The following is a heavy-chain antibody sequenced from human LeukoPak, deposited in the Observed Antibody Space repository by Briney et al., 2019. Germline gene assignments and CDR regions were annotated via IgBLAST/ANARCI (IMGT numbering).Heavy chain of an antibody. Sequence: SSVKVSRKASGGTFNNYAISWVRQAPGHGLEWMGRIIPMLNIPNYAPKFLGRVTITADKSTSTAYMELTRLTSEDTATYYCARDPHASGSRMRWLDPWGQGTLVTVSS. CDR2: IIPMLNIP. CDR1: GGTFNNYA. V-gene: IGHV1-69*04. D-gene: IGHD3-10*01. J-gene: IGHJ5*02. CDR3: ARDPHASGSRMRWLDP.